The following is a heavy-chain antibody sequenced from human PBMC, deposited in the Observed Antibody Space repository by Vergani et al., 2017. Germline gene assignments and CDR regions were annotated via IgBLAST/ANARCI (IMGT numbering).Heavy chain of an antibody. CDR2: FYSSGSI. J-gene: IGHJ3*02. CDR3: ARDPRDGTDGFDI. CDR1: GGSITYGAFY. V-gene: IGHV4-39*07. Sequence: QLQLQESGPGLVKPSETLSLTCTVSGGSITYGAFYWGWIRQPAGKGLEWIGRFYSSGSINYNPSLKSRVSMSADTSNHQFFLTLTSVTSADTAIYYCARDPRDGTDGFDIWGQGTKVTVSS.